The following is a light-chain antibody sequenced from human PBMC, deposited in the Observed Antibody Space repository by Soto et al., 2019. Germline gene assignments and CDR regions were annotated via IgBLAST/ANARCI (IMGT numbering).Light chain of an antibody. V-gene: IGLV1-44*01. CDR2: SDN. J-gene: IGLJ2*01. CDR1: SSNIGTNT. CDR3: SAWDDSIYGPV. Sequence: QSVLTQPPSASGTPGQRVAISCSGGSSNIGTNTVNWYLHLPGTAPKLLIYSDNLRPSGIPDRCSGSKSGTSASLTISGLQSEDEADYFCSAWDDSIYGPVFGGGTKLTVL.